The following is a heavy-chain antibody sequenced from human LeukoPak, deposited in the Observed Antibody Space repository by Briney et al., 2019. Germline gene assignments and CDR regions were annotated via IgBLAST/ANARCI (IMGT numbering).Heavy chain of an antibody. CDR1: GFTFSTSG. CDR3: VRENEGYFDY. J-gene: IGHJ4*02. Sequence: PRGSLRLSCAASGFTFSTSGMHWVRQAPGKGLEWVAVISHDGTNQYYADSVKGRFTISRDNSKNILYLQMNSLRTDDTAVYYCVRENEGYFDYWGQGTLVTVSS. V-gene: IGHV3-30*03. CDR2: ISHDGTNQ.